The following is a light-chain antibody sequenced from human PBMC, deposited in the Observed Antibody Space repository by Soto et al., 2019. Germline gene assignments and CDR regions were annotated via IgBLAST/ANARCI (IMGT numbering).Light chain of an antibody. Sequence: DIPVTQSPPTPSASVGERVTPTCRASQNINSWLAWYQQKPGKAPKLLIYDASSLESGVPSRFSGSGSATEFTLTISSLQPDDFATYYCQQYNNYWTFGQGTKVDIK. CDR3: QQYNNYWT. V-gene: IGKV1-5*01. J-gene: IGKJ1*01. CDR2: DAS. CDR1: QNINSW.